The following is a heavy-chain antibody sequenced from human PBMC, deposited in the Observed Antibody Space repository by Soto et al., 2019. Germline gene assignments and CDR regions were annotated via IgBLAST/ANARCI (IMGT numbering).Heavy chain of an antibody. CDR2: INHSGST. D-gene: IGHD6-13*01. CDR3: ARLYSSSSAYYYYYYGMDV. J-gene: IGHJ6*02. CDR1: GGSFSGYY. V-gene: IGHV4-34*01. Sequence: QVQLQQWGAGLLKPSETLSLTCAVYGGSFSGYYWSWIRQPPGKGLEWIGEINHSGSTNYNPSLTSRVTISVDTSKNQFSLKLSSVTAADTAVYYCARLYSSSSAYYYYYYGMDVWGQGTTVTVSS.